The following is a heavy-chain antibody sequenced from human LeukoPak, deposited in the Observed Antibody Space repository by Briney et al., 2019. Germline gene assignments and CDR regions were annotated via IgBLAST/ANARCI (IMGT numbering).Heavy chain of an antibody. D-gene: IGHD2-15*01. CDR2: IHYSGST. J-gene: IGHJ4*02. CDR1: GDSISSYY. V-gene: IGHV4-59*06. Sequence: SETLSLTCTVSGDSISSYYWSWIRQPPGKGLEWVGYIHYSGSTFYNSSLKSRVTISVDTSKNQFSLKLSSVTAADTAVYYCVAVVAATGGNNWGQGTLVTVSS. CDR3: VAVVAATGGNN.